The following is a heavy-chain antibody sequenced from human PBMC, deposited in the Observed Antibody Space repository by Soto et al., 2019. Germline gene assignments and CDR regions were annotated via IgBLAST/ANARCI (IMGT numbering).Heavy chain of an antibody. CDR3: AGGGGTVSAF. D-gene: IGHD2-15*01. CDR1: GGSFSGYY. CDR2: INHSGST. J-gene: IGHJ4*02. V-gene: IGHV4-34*01. Sequence: QVQLQQWGAGLLKPSETLSLTCAVYGGSFSGYYWNWIRQPPGKGLEWIGEINHSGSTNYNPSLKSRITISIDTSKNQFSLRLSSVTAADTAVYYCAGGGGTVSAFWGQGTLVIVSS.